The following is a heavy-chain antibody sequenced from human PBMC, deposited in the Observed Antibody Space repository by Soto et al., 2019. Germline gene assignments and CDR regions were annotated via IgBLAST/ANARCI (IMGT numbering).Heavy chain of an antibody. CDR3: ARGLGVRYFDWLPWFDP. J-gene: IGHJ5*02. CDR2: IYYSGST. CDR1: GGSISSGGYY. Sequence: SETLSLTCTVSGGSISSGGYYWSWIRQHPGKGLERIGYIYYSGSTNYNPSLKSRVTISVDTSKNQFSLKLSSVTAADTAVYYCARGLGVRYFDWLPWFDPWGQGTLVTVS. D-gene: IGHD3-9*01. V-gene: IGHV4-61*08.